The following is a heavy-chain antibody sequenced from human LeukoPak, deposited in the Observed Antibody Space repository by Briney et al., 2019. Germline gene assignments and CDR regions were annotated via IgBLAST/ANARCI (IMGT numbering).Heavy chain of an antibody. J-gene: IGHJ4*02. CDR3: AKTWLSYFDY. Sequence: GGSLRLSCEASEFTFSSYVMSWVRQAPGKGLEWVSAISGSGGSTYYADSVKGRFTISRDNSKNTLYLQVNSLRAEDTAVYYCAKTWLSYFDYWGRGTLVTVSS. CDR1: EFTFSSYV. V-gene: IGHV3-23*01. CDR2: ISGSGGST. D-gene: IGHD3-9*01.